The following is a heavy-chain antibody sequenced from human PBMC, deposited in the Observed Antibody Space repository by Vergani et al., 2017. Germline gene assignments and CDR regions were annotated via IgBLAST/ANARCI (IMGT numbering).Heavy chain of an antibody. J-gene: IGHJ4*02. Sequence: QVQLVQSGAEVKKPGSSVKVSCKASGGTFSSYAISWVRQAPGQGLEWMGGSIPIFGTANYAQKFQGRVTITADESTSTAYMELSSLRSEDTAVYYCARVGPPLYYDSSCYYFDYWGQGTLVTVSS. V-gene: IGHV1-69*01. D-gene: IGHD3-22*01. CDR1: GGTFSSYA. CDR3: ARVGPPLYYDSSCYYFDY. CDR2: SIPIFGTA.